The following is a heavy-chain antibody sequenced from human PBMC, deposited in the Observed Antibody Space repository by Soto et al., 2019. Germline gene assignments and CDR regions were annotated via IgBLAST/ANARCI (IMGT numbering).Heavy chain of an antibody. CDR2: IYPEDSET. Sequence: PGESLKISCKGSGYSFTNYWIGWVRQMPGKDLEWIGIIYPEDSETRYSPSFQGLVTISVDKSISTAYLQWNSLQASDTAMYYCARRIPFGYGMDVWGQGTTVTVSS. CDR1: GYSFTNYW. V-gene: IGHV5-51*01. D-gene: IGHD2-21*01. CDR3: ARRIPFGYGMDV. J-gene: IGHJ6*02.